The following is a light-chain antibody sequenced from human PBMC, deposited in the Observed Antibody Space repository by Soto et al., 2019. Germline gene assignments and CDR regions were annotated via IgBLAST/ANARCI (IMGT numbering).Light chain of an antibody. CDR3: QSSDSSLSGSKV. CDR2: GNN. V-gene: IGLV1-40*01. Sequence: QSVLTQPPSVSGAPGQRVSISCTGSNSNIGAGSEVHWYQQVPGTAPKLLISGNNYRPSGVPDRFSASKSATSASLAITGLQPEDEADYYCQSSDSSLSGSKVFGGGTKLTVL. J-gene: IGLJ2*01. CDR1: NSNIGAGSE.